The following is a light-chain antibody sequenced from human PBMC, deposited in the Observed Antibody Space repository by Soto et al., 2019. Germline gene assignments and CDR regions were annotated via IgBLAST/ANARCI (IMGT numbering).Light chain of an antibody. CDR3: QQYNNWPHT. J-gene: IGKJ4*01. V-gene: IGKV3-15*01. Sequence: EIVMTQSPATLSVSPGERATLSCRASQSVNSNLAWYQQKRGQAPRLLIYGASTTATGISARFSGSGSETEFTLTICSLQSEDFAVYYCQQYNNWPHTFGGGTKVEIK. CDR2: GAS. CDR1: QSVNSN.